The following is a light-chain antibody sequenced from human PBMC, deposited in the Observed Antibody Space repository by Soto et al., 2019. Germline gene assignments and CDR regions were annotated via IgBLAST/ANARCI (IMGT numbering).Light chain of an antibody. J-gene: IGKJ5*01. Sequence: EIVLTQSPVTLSLSPGERATLSCRASQSIHNYLAWYQQKPGQAPRLLIYDASNRATPIPARFSGSGSGTDFTLTISSLEPEDFAVYYCQQRFNWQVTFGQGTLLEIK. CDR3: QQRFNWQVT. CDR2: DAS. CDR1: QSIHNY. V-gene: IGKV3-11*01.